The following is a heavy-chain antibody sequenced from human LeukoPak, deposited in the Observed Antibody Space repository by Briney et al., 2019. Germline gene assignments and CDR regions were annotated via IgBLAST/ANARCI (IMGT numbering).Heavy chain of an antibody. Sequence: GRSLRLSCAAPGFTFSSYAMHWVRQAPGKGLEWVAVISYDGSNKYYADSVKGRFTISRDNSKKTLYLQMTSLTAEDPAVHPCARERTHKAMVYSFDYWGQGTLVTVSS. CDR3: ARERTHKAMVYSFDY. V-gene: IGHV3-30-3*01. J-gene: IGHJ4*02. CDR1: GFTFSSYA. D-gene: IGHD5-18*01. CDR2: ISYDGSNK.